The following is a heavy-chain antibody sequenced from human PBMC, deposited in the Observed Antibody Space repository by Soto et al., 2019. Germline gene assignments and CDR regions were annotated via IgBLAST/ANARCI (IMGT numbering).Heavy chain of an antibody. Sequence: GESLKISCAASGFTFSSYAMSWVRQAPGKGLEWVSAISGSGGSTYYADSVKGRFTISRDNSKNTLYLQMNSLRAEDTAVYYCAKDTADYDYVWGSYSYFDYWGQGTLVTVSS. D-gene: IGHD3-16*01. CDR3: AKDTADYDYVWGSYSYFDY. V-gene: IGHV3-23*01. CDR2: ISGSGGST. J-gene: IGHJ4*02. CDR1: GFTFSSYA.